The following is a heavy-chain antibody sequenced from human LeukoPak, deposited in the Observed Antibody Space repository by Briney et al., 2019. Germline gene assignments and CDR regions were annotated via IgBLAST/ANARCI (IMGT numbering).Heavy chain of an antibody. CDR1: GYTFTSYY. CDR2: INPSGGST. J-gene: IGHJ6*03. D-gene: IGHD3-3*01. CDR3: ARDAEWQGTYYYYYMDV. Sequence: ASVKVSCKASGYTFTSYYMHWVRQAPGQGLEGMGIINPSGGSTSYAQKFQGRVTMTRDMLTSTDYMELSSLRSADTAVYYCARDAEWQGTYYYYYMDVWGKGTTVTVSS. V-gene: IGHV1-46*01.